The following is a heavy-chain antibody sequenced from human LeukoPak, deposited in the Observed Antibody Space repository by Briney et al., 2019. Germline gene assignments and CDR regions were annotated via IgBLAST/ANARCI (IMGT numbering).Heavy chain of an antibody. D-gene: IGHD2-15*01. Sequence: ASVKVSCKASGYTFTTYDIHWVRQAAGQGLEWMGWANPKSGNTGYEQKFQGRVTITMNTSTTTSHMELNSLTSEDTAIYYCARPYCSGKNCSRWFEPWGQGTLVTVSS. CDR3: ARPYCSGKNCSRWFEP. J-gene: IGHJ5*02. CDR2: ANPKSGNT. V-gene: IGHV1-8*01. CDR1: GYTFTTYD.